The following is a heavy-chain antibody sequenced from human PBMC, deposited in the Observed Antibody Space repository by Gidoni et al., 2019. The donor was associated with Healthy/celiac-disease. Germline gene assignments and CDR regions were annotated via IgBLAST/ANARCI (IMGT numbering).Heavy chain of an antibody. CDR2: IYYSGST. Sequence: QVQLQESGSGLVKPSETLSLTCTVSGGSSSSYYWSWIRQPPGKGLAWIGYIYYSGSTNYNPSLKSRVTISVDTSKNQFSLKLSSVTAADTAVYYCARVGGSSFDYWGQGTLVTVSS. CDR3: ARVGGSSFDY. D-gene: IGHD3-10*01. V-gene: IGHV4-59*01. J-gene: IGHJ4*02. CDR1: GGSSSSYY.